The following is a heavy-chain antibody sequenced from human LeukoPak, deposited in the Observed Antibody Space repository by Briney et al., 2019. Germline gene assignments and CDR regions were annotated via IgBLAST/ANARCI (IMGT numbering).Heavy chain of an antibody. Sequence: SETLSLTCSVSGGSISSDYWAWIRQPPGKGLEWIGYMYYTGSTNYNPSLKSRVTISLATSKNQFSLKLSSVNAADTAAYYCARVSVVYGMDVWGRGTTVTVSS. CDR3: ARVSVVYGMDV. J-gene: IGHJ6*02. CDR2: MYYTGST. V-gene: IGHV4-59*01. D-gene: IGHD5/OR15-5a*01. CDR1: GGSISSDY.